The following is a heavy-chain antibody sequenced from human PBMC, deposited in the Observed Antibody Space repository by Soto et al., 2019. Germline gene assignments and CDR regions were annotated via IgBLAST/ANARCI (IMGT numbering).Heavy chain of an antibody. CDR1: GFSLSTSGAA. D-gene: IGHD5-18*01. J-gene: IGHJ5*01. CDR2: VYWDVDK. V-gene: IGHV2-5*02. Sequence: QITLKESGPTLVNPTQTLTLTCTFSGFSLSTSGAAVGWIRQPPGKALEWLALVYWDVDKRYSPSIKNRATTTKDTSKNQVVLTLTNAQPVDTATYYCAHRQLVTSPGLVTQTDVWFDSWGQGTLVTVPS. CDR3: AHRQLVTSPGLVTQTDVWFDS.